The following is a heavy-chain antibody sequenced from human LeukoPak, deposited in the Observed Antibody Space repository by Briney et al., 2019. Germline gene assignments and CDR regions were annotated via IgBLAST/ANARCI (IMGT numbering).Heavy chain of an antibody. CDR3: ARDYVSAAGFDAFDI. CDR1: GGSVSSTNHY. CDR2: IYYSGST. D-gene: IGHD3-16*01. V-gene: IGHV4-61*10. J-gene: IGHJ3*02. Sequence: SETLSLTCTVSGGSVSSTNHYWSWIRQPAGKGLEWIGRIYYSGSTKYNPSLKSRVTISVDTSKNQFSLNLRSVTAADTAVYYCARDYVSAAGFDAFDIWGQGTMVTVSS.